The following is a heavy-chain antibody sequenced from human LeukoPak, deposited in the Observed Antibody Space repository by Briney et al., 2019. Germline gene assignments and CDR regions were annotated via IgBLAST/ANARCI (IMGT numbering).Heavy chain of an antibody. CDR2: ISSSSSYI. V-gene: IGHV3-21*01. CDR3: ARAISSGWYYFDY. Sequence: GGSLRLSCAASGFTFSSYSMNWVRQAPGKGLEWVSSISSSSSYIYYADSVKGRFTISRDNAKNSLYLQMNSLRAEDTAVYYCARAISSGWYYFDYWGQGTLVTVSS. J-gene: IGHJ4*02. D-gene: IGHD6-19*01. CDR1: GFTFSSYS.